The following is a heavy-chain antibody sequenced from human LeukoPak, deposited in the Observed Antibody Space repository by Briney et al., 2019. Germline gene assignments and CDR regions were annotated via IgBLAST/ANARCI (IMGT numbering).Heavy chain of an antibody. CDR2: ISSSGSTI. CDR3: ARLYISSFGFWFDP. V-gene: IGHV3-11*01. J-gene: IGHJ5*02. D-gene: IGHD6-6*01. Sequence: GSLRLSCAASGFTFSDYYMSWIRQAPGKGLEWVSYISSSGSTIYYADSVKGRFTISRDNAKNSLYLQMNSLRAEDTAVYYCARLYISSFGFWFDPWGQGTLVTVSS. CDR1: GFTFSDYY.